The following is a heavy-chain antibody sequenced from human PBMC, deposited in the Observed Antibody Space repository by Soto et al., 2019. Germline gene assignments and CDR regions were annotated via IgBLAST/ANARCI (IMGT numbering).Heavy chain of an antibody. J-gene: IGHJ6*02. Sequence: QVQLVQSGAEVKKPGASVKVSCKASGYTFTSYGISWVRQAPGQGLEWMGWISAYNGNTNYAQKLQGRVTMTTDTARRTDYMERRGLGSDDTAVYYCARDLTLFQRRFEVVIYGMDVWGQGNTVTVS. CDR1: GYTFTSYG. CDR3: ARDLTLFQRRFEVVIYGMDV. V-gene: IGHV1-18*01. CDR2: ISAYNGNT. D-gene: IGHD3-3*01.